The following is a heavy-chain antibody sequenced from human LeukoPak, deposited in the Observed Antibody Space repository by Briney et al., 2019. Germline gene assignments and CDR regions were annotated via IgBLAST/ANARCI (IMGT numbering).Heavy chain of an antibody. D-gene: IGHD4-11*01. V-gene: IGHV4-59*01. Sequence: SETLSLTCTVSGDSITNYFWSWIRQPPGKGLEWIGYIYYSGSTNYNPSLKSRVSISVDTSKSQVSLKLSSVTAADTAVYYCARDSAMTTAPGYWFDPWGQGTLVTVSS. J-gene: IGHJ5*02. CDR3: ARDSAMTTAPGYWFDP. CDR1: GDSITNYF. CDR2: IYYSGST.